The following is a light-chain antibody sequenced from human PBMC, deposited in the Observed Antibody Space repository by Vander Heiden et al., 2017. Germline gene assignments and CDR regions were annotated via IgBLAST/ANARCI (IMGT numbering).Light chain of an antibody. Sequence: IQIPQSPSSLSASVGDRVTITCRTSQSISSYLDWYQQKPGKAPKLLIYAASSLQSGVPSRFSGSGSGTDFTLTISSLQSEDFATYYCQQNYSTPRTFGEGTKVEIK. CDR1: QSISSY. CDR3: QQNYSTPRT. CDR2: AAS. V-gene: IGKV1-39*01. J-gene: IGKJ1*01.